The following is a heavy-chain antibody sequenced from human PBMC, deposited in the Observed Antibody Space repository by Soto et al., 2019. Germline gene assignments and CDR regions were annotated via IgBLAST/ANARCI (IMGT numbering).Heavy chain of an antibody. CDR3: AREIDWLLYRYYFDY. J-gene: IGHJ4*02. D-gene: IGHD3-9*01. CDR1: GGSISGSSFY. CDR2: IYYSGST. Sequence: SETLSLTCTVSGGSISGSSFYWGWIRQPPGKGLEWIGSIYYSGSTYYNPSLKSRVTISVDTSKNQFSLKLSSVTAADTAVYYCAREIDWLLYRYYFDYWGQGTLVTVPS. V-gene: IGHV4-39*02.